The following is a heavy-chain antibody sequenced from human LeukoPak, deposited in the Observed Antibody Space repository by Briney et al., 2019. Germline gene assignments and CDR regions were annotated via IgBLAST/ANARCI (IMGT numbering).Heavy chain of an antibody. CDR3: ATLGEYYDSSGYYYN. D-gene: IGHD3-22*01. V-gene: IGHV4-34*01. CDR2: INHSRST. J-gene: IGHJ4*02. Sequence: SQTLSLTCAVYGGSFSGFYWSWIRQPPGKGLEWIGEINHSRSTYYNPSLKSRVTISADTSKNQFSLKVTSVTAADTAVYYCATLGEYYDSSGYYYNWGQGTLVTVSS. CDR1: GGSFSGFY.